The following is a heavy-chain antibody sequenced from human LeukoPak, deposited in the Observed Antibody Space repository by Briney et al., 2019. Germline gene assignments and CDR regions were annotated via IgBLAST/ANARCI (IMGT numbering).Heavy chain of an antibody. D-gene: IGHD5-12*01. J-gene: IGHJ3*02. CDR1: GGSISSYD. CDR3: ARAASGYYYASDI. CDR2: IYYSGST. V-gene: IGHV4-59*01. Sequence: PSETLSLTCTVSGGSISSYDLSWIRQPPGKGLEWIGYIYYSGSTKYNPSLNSRVTMSVDTSKNQLSLNLTSVTAADTAVYYCARAASGYYYASDIWGQGTVVTVSS.